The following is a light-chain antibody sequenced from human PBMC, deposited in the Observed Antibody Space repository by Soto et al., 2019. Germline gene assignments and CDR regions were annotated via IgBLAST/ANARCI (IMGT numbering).Light chain of an antibody. CDR2: AAS. CDR1: QSIGVY. CDR3: QQSYSDSHV. V-gene: IGKV1-39*01. J-gene: IGKJ1*01. Sequence: DIQMTQSPSSLSASVGDRVTITCRASQSIGVYLNWYQQRPGKAPQLLIYAASGLQSGVPSKFSGTGSGTDFTLTIASLQPEDFATYYCQQSYSDSHVFGQGTKVDIK.